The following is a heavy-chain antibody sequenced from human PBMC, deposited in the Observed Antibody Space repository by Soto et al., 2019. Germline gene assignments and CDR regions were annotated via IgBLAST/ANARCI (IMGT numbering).Heavy chain of an antibody. CDR1: GGSISSSSYY. Sequence: SETLSLTCTVSGGSISSSSYYWGWIRQPPGKGLEWIGSIYYSGSTYYNPSLKSRVTISVDTSKNQFSLKLSSVTAADTAVYYCAIARGYSGYDSYSSGWYVGYYFDYWGQGTLVTVS. D-gene: IGHD5-12*01. J-gene: IGHJ4*02. CDR3: AIARGYSGYDSYSSGWYVGYYFDY. CDR2: IYYSGST. V-gene: IGHV4-39*01.